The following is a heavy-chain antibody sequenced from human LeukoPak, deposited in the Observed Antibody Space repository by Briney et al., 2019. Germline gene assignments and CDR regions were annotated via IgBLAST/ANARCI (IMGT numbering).Heavy chain of an antibody. Sequence: SETLSLTCTVSGGSISSYYWSWIRQPPGKGLEWIGYIYYSGSTNYNPSLKSRVTISVDTSKNQFSLKLSSVTAADTAVYYCARHSRGYDALLDYWGQGTLVTVSS. CDR3: ARHSRGYDALLDY. J-gene: IGHJ4*02. V-gene: IGHV4-59*08. CDR1: GGSISSYY. CDR2: IYYSGST. D-gene: IGHD5-18*01.